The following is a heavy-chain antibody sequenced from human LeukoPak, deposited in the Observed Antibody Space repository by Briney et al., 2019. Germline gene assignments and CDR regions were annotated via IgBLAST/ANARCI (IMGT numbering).Heavy chain of an antibody. J-gene: IGHJ4*02. Sequence: ASVKVSCKASGYTFTSHYMHWVRQAPGQGLEWMGIVNPGGGSTSYAQKFQGRVTMTRDTSTSTVYMELSSLRSEDTAVYYCAGGAVAGTDTPDYWGQGILVTVSS. V-gene: IGHV1-46*01. D-gene: IGHD6-19*01. CDR3: AGGAVAGTDTPDY. CDR1: GYTFTSHY. CDR2: VNPGGGST.